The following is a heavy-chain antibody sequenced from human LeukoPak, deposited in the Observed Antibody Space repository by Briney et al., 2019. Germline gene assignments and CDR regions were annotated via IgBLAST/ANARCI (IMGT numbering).Heavy chain of an antibody. Sequence: GGSLRLSCAASGFTFTNYWMSWVRQAPGKGLEWVSVIYSGGSTYYADSVKGRFTISRDNSKNTLYLQMNSLRAEDTSIYYCARRGPYFDYWGQGILVTVSS. V-gene: IGHV3-66*04. CDR1: GFTFTNYW. CDR3: ARRGPYFDY. D-gene: IGHD3-10*01. J-gene: IGHJ4*02. CDR2: IYSGGST.